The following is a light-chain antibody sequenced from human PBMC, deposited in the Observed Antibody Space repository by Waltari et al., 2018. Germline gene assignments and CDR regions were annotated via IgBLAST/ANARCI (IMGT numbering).Light chain of an antibody. CDR1: SGHSSNV. V-gene: IGLV4-69*01. CDR2: VNSDGSH. Sequence: QLVVTQSPSASAPLGASVKLTCTLSSGHSSNVIAWLQQRPEKGPRYLMKVNSDGSHSKGDEIPDRFSGSSSGAERYLTISSLQSDDEADYYCKTGGHGTWVFGGGTKLTVL. J-gene: IGLJ3*02. CDR3: KTGGHGTWV.